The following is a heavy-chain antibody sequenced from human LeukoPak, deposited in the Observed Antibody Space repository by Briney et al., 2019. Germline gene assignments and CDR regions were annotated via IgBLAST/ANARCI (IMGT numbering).Heavy chain of an antibody. J-gene: IGHJ3*02. D-gene: IGHD3-22*01. CDR2: IYYSGST. CDR1: GGSISSGGYY. Sequence: PSETLSLTCTVSGGSISSGGYYWSWIRQHPGKGLEWTGYIYYSGSTYYNPSLKSRVTISVDTSKNQFSLKLSSVTAADTAVYYWARFPMIVVVHDAFDIWGQGTMVTVSS. V-gene: IGHV4-31*03. CDR3: ARFPMIVVVHDAFDI.